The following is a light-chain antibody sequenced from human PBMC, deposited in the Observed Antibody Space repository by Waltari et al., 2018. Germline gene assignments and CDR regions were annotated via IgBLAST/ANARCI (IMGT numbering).Light chain of an antibody. CDR2: DFS. V-gene: IGLV2-14*04. Sequence: YQQQPGKAPKLMMYDFSKRPSGVSNRFSGSKSGNTASLTISGLQAEDEADYYCSSYTSSSTYVVFGGGTKLTVL. CDR3: SSYTSSSTYVV. J-gene: IGLJ2*01.